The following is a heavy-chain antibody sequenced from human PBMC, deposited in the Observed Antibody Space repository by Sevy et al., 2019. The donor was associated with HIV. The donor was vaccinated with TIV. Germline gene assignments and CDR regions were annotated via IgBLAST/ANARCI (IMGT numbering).Heavy chain of an antibody. J-gene: IGHJ4*02. V-gene: IGHV3-23*01. D-gene: IGHD5-18*01. CDR2: ISGTGDYT. CDR3: AKKMGGGSGMAFLVDF. CDR1: GFTFNSFA. Sequence: GGSLRLSCAASGFTFNSFAMGWVRQAPGKGLDWISVISGTGDYTYYADSVKGRFTISRDNSKNTLFLQMNSLRAEYTAIFYCAKKMGGGSGMAFLVDFWGQGTLVTVSS.